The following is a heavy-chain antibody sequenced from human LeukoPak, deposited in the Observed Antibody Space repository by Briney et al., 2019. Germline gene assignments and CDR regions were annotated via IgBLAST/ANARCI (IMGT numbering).Heavy chain of an antibody. CDR2: IIPNFGTA. CDR3: ATPLDLDYGGNTPSYYYMDV. Sequence: ASVKVSCKASGGTFSSYAISWVRQAPGQGLEWMGGIIPNFGTANYAQKFQGRVTITTDESTSTAYMELSSLRSEDTAVYYCATPLDLDYGGNTPSYYYMDVWGKGTTVTVSS. CDR1: GGTFSSYA. V-gene: IGHV1-69*05. J-gene: IGHJ6*03. D-gene: IGHD4-23*01.